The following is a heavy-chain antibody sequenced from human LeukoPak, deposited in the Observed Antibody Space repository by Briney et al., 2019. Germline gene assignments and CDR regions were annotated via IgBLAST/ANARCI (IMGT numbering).Heavy chain of an antibody. J-gene: IGHJ3*02. V-gene: IGHV3-21*01. CDR3: ARDQTVTIDAFDI. CDR1: GFTFSSYS. Sequence: AGSLRLSCAASGFTFSSYSMNWVRQAPGKGLEWVSSISSSSSYIYYADSVKGRFTISRDNAKNSLYLQMNSLRAEDTAVYYCARDQTVTIDAFDIWGQGTVVTVSS. D-gene: IGHD4-17*01. CDR2: ISSSSSYI.